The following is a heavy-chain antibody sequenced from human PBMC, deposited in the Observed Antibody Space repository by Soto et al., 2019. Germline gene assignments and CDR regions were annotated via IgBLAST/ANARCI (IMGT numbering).Heavy chain of an antibody. D-gene: IGHD6-19*01. CDR3: ARDSEWLVLGAENFQH. CDR1: GDSVSSNSAA. Sequence: PSQTLSLTCAISGDSVSSNSAAWNWIRQSPSRGLEWLGRTYYRSKWYNDYAVSVKSRITINPDTSKNQFSLQLNSVTPEDTAVYYCARDSEWLVLGAENFQHWGEGTLVTVSS. CDR2: TYYRSKWYN. J-gene: IGHJ1*01. V-gene: IGHV6-1*01.